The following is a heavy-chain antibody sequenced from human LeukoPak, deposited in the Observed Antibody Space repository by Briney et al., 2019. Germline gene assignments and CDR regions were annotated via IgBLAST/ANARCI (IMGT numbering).Heavy chain of an antibody. D-gene: IGHD3-9*01. CDR3: ARDRRYFLQPSNWFDP. CDR2: INASGGST. J-gene: IGHJ5*02. V-gene: IGHV1-46*01. Sequence: ASVKVSCKASGYTFTSYYMHWVRQAPGQGLEWMGIINASGGSTSYAQKFQGRVTMTRDTSTSTVYMELSSLRSEDTAVYYCARDRRYFLQPSNWFDPWGQGTLVTVSS. CDR1: GYTFTSYY.